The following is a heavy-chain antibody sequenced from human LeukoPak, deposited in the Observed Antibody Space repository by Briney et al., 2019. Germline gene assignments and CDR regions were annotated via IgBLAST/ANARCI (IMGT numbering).Heavy chain of an antibody. CDR1: GFTFSSYA. D-gene: IGHD5-18*01. CDR2: ISGSGGST. J-gene: IGHJ4*02. Sequence: GGSLRLSCAASGFTFSSYAVSWVRQAPGEGLGWVSDISGSGGSTYYADPVKGRFTISRDNSKNTLDLQMNSLKTEDTAVYYCTRDRVGYSYSSSFDYWGQGTLLTVSS. V-gene: IGHV3-23*01. CDR3: TRDRVGYSYSSSFDY.